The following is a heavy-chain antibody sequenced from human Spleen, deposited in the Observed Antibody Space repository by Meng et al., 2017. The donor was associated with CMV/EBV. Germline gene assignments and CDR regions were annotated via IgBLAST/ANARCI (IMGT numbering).Heavy chain of an antibody. CDR2: ISPDGSIK. CDR1: GCTFSSYG. V-gene: IGHV3-30*04. J-gene: IGHJ4*02. CDR3: ASDYYDISGNGH. D-gene: IGHD3-22*01. Sequence: SCAASGCTFSSYGSHWVRQAPGKGLEWVATISPDGSIKHYADSVKGRLTITRDNSKNTLDLQVNSLRPEDTAVYYCASDYYDISGNGHWGQGTLVTVSS.